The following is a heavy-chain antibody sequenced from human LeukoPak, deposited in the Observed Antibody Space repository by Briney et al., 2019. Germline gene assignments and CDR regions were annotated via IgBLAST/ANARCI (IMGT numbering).Heavy chain of an antibody. CDR1: GGSLSNYY. CDR2: IYYSGST. V-gene: IGHV4-59*08. CDR3: ARSGTVGAMPV. Sequence: SETLSPTCTVSGGSLSNYYWSWIRLPPGKGLEWIGYIYYSGSTNYNPSLKSRVTISVDTSKNQFSLKLSSVTAADTAVYYCARSGTVGAMPVWGQGTLVTVSS. J-gene: IGHJ4*02. D-gene: IGHD1-26*01.